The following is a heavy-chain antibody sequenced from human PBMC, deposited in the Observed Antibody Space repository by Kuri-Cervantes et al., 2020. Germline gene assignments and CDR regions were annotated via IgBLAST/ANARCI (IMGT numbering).Heavy chain of an antibody. J-gene: IGHJ3*02. Sequence: SETLSLTSTVSGGSISSGGYYWSWIRQPPGKGLEWIGYIYYSGSTNYNPSLKSRVTISVDTSKNQFSLKLSSVTAADTAVYYCASGDILTCYGPSNDAFDIWGQGTMVTVSS. CDR2: IYYSGST. D-gene: IGHD3-9*01. V-gene: IGHV4-61*08. CDR1: GGSISSGGYY. CDR3: ASGDILTCYGPSNDAFDI.